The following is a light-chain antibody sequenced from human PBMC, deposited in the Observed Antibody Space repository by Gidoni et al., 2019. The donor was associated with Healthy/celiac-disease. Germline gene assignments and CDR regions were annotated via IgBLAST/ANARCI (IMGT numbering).Light chain of an antibody. CDR1: QSVRSY. V-gene: IGKV3-11*01. J-gene: IGKJ2*01. Sequence: EIVLTQSPATLSLSPGERATLSCRASQSVRSYLAWYQQKPGQAPRLLIYDAYNRATGIPARFSGSGSGTDFTLTISSLEPEDFAVYYCQQRSNWPPMYTFGQGTKLEIK. CDR3: QQRSNWPPMYT. CDR2: DAY.